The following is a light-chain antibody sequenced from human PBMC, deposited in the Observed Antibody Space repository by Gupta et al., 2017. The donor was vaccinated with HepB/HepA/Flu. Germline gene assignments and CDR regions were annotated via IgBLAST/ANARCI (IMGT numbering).Light chain of an antibody. CDR3: SSDAGSNNLV. CDR2: EVS. J-gene: IGLJ2*01. V-gene: IGLV2-8*01. Sequence: QSALTQPPSASGSPGQSVTISCTGTSSDIGGYNFVSWYQQHPGKAPKLMIYEVSKRPSGVPDRFSGSKSGNTASLTVSGLQAEDEADYYCSSDAGSNNLVFGGGTKLTVI. CDR1: SSDIGGYNF.